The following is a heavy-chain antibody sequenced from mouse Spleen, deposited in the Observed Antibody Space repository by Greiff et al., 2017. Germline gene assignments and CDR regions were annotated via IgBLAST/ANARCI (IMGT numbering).Heavy chain of an antibody. CDR3: ARDRDYSNYEAMDY. J-gene: IGHJ4*01. Sequence: EVQGVESGGGLVKPGGSPKLSCAASGFTFSNYGMHWVRQTPEKRLEWVATISDGGSYTYYPDNVKGRFTISRDNAKNNLYLQMSHLKSEDTAMYYCARDRDYSNYEAMDYWGQGTSVTVSS. CDR1: GFTFSNYG. D-gene: IGHD2-5*01. V-gene: IGHV5-4*01. CDR2: ISDGGSYT.